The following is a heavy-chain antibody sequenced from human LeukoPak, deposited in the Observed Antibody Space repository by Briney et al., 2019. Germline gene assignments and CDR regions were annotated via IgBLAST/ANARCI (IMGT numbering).Heavy chain of an antibody. CDR2: ISAYSGHT. D-gene: IGHD4-11*01. CDR3: ARGADYKTVKYGY. V-gene: IGHV1-18*01. J-gene: IGHJ4*02. CDR1: GYPFTSYG. Sequence: GASVKVSCKASGYPFTSYGIVWVRQAPGQGLEWMGWISAYSGHTNYAQKLQGRVTMTTDRSASTVYMELRSLRFDDTAVYYCARGADYKTVKYGYWGQGTLVTVSS.